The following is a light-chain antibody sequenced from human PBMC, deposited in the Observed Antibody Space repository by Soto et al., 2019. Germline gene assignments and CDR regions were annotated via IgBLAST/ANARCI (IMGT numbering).Light chain of an antibody. CDR3: QQCYKSPST. CDR1: NY. J-gene: IGKJ5*01. CDR2: TSS. Sequence: NYLNWYQQKPGKAPTLLMFTSSSLQSGVPSRFSGSGSGTEFILTISSLQSEDVAAYYCQQCYKSPSTFGQGTLLEIK. V-gene: IGKV1-39*01.